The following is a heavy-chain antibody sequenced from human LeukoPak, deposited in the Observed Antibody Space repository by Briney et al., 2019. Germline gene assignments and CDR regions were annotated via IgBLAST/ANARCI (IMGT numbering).Heavy chain of an antibody. CDR2: MNPNSGNT. D-gene: IGHD6-13*01. J-gene: IGHJ4*02. CDR3: AGSAEYSSSWAAGAFDY. V-gene: IGHV1-8*01. Sequence: ASVKVSCKASGYTFTSYDINWARQATGQGLEWMGWMNPNSGNTGYAQKFQGRVTMTRNTSISTAYMELSSLRSEDTAVYYCAGSAEYSSSWAAGAFDYWGQGTLVTVSS. CDR1: GYTFTSYD.